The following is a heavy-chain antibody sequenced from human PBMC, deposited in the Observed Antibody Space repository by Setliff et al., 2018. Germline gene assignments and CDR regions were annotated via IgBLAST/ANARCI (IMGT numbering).Heavy chain of an antibody. J-gene: IGHJ4*02. CDR1: RFTFSNYW. Sequence: PGGSLRLSCAASRFTFSNYWMSWVRQAPGKGLEWVAAVSFDGRNKYYEDSVKGRFTISRDDSKNTLYLQMNSLRPEDTAVYYCARAHSSTLSVHDYWGQGTLVTVS. CDR3: ARAHSSTLSVHDY. CDR2: VSFDGRNK. V-gene: IGHV3-30*03. D-gene: IGHD2-2*01.